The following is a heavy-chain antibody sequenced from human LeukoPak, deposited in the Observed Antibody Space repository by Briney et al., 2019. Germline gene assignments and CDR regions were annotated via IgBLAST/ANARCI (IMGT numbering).Heavy chain of an antibody. CDR3: AKTYYYGSGSYYRSDFDY. CDR2: ISGSGGST. V-gene: IGHV3-23*01. J-gene: IGHJ4*02. Sequence: GGSLRLSCAASGFTFSSYAMSWVRQAPGKGLEWVSAISGSGGSTYYADSVKGRFTISRDNSKNTLYLQMNSLRAEDAAVYYCAKTYYYGSGSYYRSDFDYWGQGTLVTVSS. CDR1: GFTFSSYA. D-gene: IGHD3-10*01.